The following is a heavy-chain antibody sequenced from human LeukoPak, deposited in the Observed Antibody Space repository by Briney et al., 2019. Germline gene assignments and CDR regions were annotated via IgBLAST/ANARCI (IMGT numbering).Heavy chain of an antibody. V-gene: IGHV3-74*01. D-gene: IGHD5-24*01. CDR2: INSDGSST. J-gene: IGHJ4*02. CDR3: AREAGRDGYNPWGFDY. CDR1: GFTFSSYW. Sequence: GGSLRLSCAASGFTFSSYWMHWVRQAPGKGLVWVSRINSDGSSTSYADSVKGRFTISRDNAKNTLYLQMNSLRAEDTAVYYCAREAGRDGYNPWGFDYWGQGTLVTVSS.